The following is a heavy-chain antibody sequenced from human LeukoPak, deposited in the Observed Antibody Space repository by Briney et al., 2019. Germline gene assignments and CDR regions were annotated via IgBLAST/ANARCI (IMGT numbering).Heavy chain of an antibody. J-gene: IGHJ3*02. D-gene: IGHD6-13*01. CDR2: INAGNGNT. CDR3: AGSYSSSWYGTAFDI. V-gene: IGHV1-3*01. Sequence: GASVKVSCKASGYTFTSYAMHWVRQAPGQRLEWMGWINAGNGNTKYSQKFQGRVTITRDTSASTAYMELSSLRSEDTAVYYCAGSYSSSWYGTAFDIWGQGTMVTVSS. CDR1: GYTFTSYA.